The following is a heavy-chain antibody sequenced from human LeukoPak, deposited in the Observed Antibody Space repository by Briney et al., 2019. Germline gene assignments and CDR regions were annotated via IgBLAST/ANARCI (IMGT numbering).Heavy chain of an antibody. D-gene: IGHD3-22*01. J-gene: IGHJ4*02. CDR3: ARTHYDSSELAPY. Sequence: GGSLRLSCAASGFTFSNAWMSWVRQAPGKGLEWVGRIKSKTDGGTTDYAAPVKGRFTISRDDSKNTLYLQMNSLKTEDTAVYYCARTHYDSSELAPYWGQGTLVTVSS. CDR1: GFTFSNAW. V-gene: IGHV3-15*01. CDR2: IKSKTDGGTT.